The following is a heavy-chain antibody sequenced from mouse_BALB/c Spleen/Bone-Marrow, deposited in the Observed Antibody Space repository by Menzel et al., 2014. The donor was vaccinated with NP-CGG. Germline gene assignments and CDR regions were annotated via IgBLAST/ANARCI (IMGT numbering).Heavy chain of an antibody. CDR2: INPYSDGT. CDR3: AREGVLRRGDYYVMDY. D-gene: IGHD2-4*01. Sequence: EVQVVESGPELVKPGASVKMSCKASGYTFTGYVIHWVKQKPGQGLEWIGYINPYSDGTKYNEKFKGKATQTSDKSSSTAYMELGSLTSEDSAVYDCAREGVLRRGDYYVMDYWGQGTSVTVSS. V-gene: IGHV1-14*01. CDR1: GYTFTGYV. J-gene: IGHJ4*01.